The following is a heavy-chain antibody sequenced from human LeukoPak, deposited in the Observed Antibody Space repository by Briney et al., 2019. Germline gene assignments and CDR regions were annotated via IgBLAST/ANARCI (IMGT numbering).Heavy chain of an antibody. Sequence: PGGSLRLSCAASGFTFSSYAMHWVRQAPGKGLEWVAVISDDGDNYSYADSVKGRFTSSRDNSKNTLYLQMNSLRAEDTAIYYCANEYSKGDVWGQGTTVTVSS. V-gene: IGHV3-30-3*02. CDR1: GFTFSSYA. D-gene: IGHD4-11*01. CDR2: ISDDGDNY. J-gene: IGHJ3*01. CDR3: ANEYSKGDV.